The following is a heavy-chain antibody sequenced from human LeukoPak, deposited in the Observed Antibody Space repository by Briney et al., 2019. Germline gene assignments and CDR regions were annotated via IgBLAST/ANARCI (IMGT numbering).Heavy chain of an antibody. CDR2: IRSDGTGQ. V-gene: IGHV3-30*02. CDR3: AKDRDLAS. CDR1: GFTFTTYG. Sequence: GGSLRLSCAASGFTFTTYGMHWVRQAPGKGLERVAFIRSDGTGQYYAGSVKGRFTISRDNSKNTLYLQMSSLRPEDTAVYYCAKDRDLASWGQGTLVTVSS. J-gene: IGHJ5*02.